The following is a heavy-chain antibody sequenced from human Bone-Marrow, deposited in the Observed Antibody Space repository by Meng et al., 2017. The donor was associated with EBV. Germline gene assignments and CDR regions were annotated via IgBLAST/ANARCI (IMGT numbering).Heavy chain of an antibody. J-gene: IGHJ4*02. CDR1: GFTFSSYS. CDR3: ARDGYSSSSMDY. V-gene: IGHV3-21*01. CDR2: ISSSSSYI. Sequence: EVQLVESGGGLVKPGGSLRPSCAASGFTFSSYSMNWVRQAPGKGLEWVSSISSSSSYIYYADSVKGRFTISRDNAKNSLYLQMNSLRAEDTAVYYCARDGYSSSSMDYWGQGTLVTVAS. D-gene: IGHD6-6*01.